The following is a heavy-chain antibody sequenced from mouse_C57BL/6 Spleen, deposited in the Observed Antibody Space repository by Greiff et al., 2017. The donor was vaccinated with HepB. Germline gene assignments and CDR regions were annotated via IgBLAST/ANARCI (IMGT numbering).Heavy chain of an antibody. CDR2: ILPGSGST. CDR1: GYTFTGYW. V-gene: IGHV1-9*01. CDR3: ARGPNYYGSSYVDWYFDV. J-gene: IGHJ1*03. D-gene: IGHD1-1*01. Sequence: QVQLQHSGAELMKPGASVKLSCKATGYTFTGYWIEWVKQRPGHGLEWIGEILPGSGSTNYNEKFKGKATFTADTSSNTAYMQLSSLTTEDSAIYYCARGPNYYGSSYVDWYFDVWGTGTTVTVSS.